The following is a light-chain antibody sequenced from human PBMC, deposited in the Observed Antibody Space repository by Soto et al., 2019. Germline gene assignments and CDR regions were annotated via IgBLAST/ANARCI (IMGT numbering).Light chain of an antibody. V-gene: IGKV3-20*01. J-gene: IGKJ2*01. Sequence: EIVLTQSPGTLSLSPGERATLSCRASQSVSSTYLAWYQHKPGQAPRLLIYGASSRATGIPDRFSGSGSGTDFTLTISRLEPEDFAVYYCQQYGSSPLMYTFGQGTKLEI. CDR1: QSVSSTY. CDR3: QQYGSSPLMYT. CDR2: GAS.